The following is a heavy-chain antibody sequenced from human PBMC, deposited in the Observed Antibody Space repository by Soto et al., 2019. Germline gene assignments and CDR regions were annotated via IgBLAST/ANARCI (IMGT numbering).Heavy chain of an antibody. J-gene: IGHJ2*01. Sequence: GGSLRLSCVGSRFTFSKGWMSWVRQAPGKGLEWVGRIKSRSDGGTTDYAAPVKGRFAISRDDSKNTLYLEMNSLRSEDTAVYYCTTGGPVETNVNFNWEWDIWGRGTLVTVSS. CDR1: RFTFSKGW. V-gene: IGHV3-15*01. D-gene: IGHD1-1*01. CDR3: TTGGPVETNVNFNWEWDI. CDR2: IKSRSDGGTT.